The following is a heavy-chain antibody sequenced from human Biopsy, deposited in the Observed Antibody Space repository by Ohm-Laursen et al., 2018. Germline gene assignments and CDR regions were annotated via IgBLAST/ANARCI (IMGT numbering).Heavy chain of an antibody. J-gene: IGHJ4*02. CDR3: ARTVDTVVVTPSDH. D-gene: IGHD5-18*01. V-gene: IGHV1-18*01. Sequence: SVKVSCKASGYLFINYGISWVRQAPGQGLEWLGWISTYNGNTNYAQRFRGRVTMTTDKPTSTAYVELRSLRSDNTAVYYCARTVDTVVVTPSDHWGQGTLVTVSS. CDR1: GYLFINYG. CDR2: ISTYNGNT.